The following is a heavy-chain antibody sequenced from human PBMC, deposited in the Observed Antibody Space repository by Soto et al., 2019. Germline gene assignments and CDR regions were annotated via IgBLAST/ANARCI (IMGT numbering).Heavy chain of an antibody. CDR3: ARGVLDDILTGFYYSYGMDV. D-gene: IGHD3-9*01. Sequence: PGGSLRLSCAASGFTFDDYGMSWVRQAPGKGLEWVSGINWNGGSTGYADSVKGRFTISRDNAKNSLYLQMNSLRAEDTALYYCARGVLDDILTGFYYSYGMDVWGQGTTVTVYS. J-gene: IGHJ6*01. CDR1: GFTFDDYG. CDR2: INWNGGST. V-gene: IGHV3-20*04.